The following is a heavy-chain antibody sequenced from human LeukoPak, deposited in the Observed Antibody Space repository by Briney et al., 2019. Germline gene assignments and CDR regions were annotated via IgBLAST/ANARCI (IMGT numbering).Heavy chain of an antibody. V-gene: IGHV4-39*07. Sequence: SETLSLTCTVSGASISTSRDYWGWIRQPPGKGLEWIGEINHSGSTNYNPSLKSRVTISVDTSKNQFSLKLSSVTAADTAVYYCARSSYSSPFDYWGQGTLVTVSS. D-gene: IGHD1-26*01. CDR2: INHSGST. J-gene: IGHJ4*02. CDR1: GASISTSRDY. CDR3: ARSSYSSPFDY.